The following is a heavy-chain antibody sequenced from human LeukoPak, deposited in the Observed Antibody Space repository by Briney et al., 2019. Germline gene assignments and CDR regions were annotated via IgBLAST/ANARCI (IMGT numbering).Heavy chain of an antibody. J-gene: IGHJ4*02. Sequence: GGSLSHSCTVSGFPFSVYEMNWVRQAPGKGLEWVSNIGSSGTPRYYAESVKGRFSISRDNAENSLFLQMNSLRVEDTGIYYCAPLAVASDFDHWGQGALVTVSS. V-gene: IGHV3-48*03. D-gene: IGHD6-19*01. CDR3: APLAVASDFDH. CDR1: GFPFSVYE. CDR2: IGSSGTPR.